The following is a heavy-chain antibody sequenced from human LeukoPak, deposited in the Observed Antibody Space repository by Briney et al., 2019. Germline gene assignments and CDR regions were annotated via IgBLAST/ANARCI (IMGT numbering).Heavy chain of an antibody. J-gene: IGHJ5*02. Sequence: ASVKVSCKASGYTFTGYYMHWVRRAPGQGLEWMGWINPNSGGTNYAQKFQGRVTMTRDTSISTAYMELSRLRSDDTAVYYCARGQAQYQLLEWWFDPWGQGTLVTVSS. CDR3: ARGQAQYQLLEWWFDP. CDR2: INPNSGGT. D-gene: IGHD2-2*01. V-gene: IGHV1-2*02. CDR1: GYTFTGYY.